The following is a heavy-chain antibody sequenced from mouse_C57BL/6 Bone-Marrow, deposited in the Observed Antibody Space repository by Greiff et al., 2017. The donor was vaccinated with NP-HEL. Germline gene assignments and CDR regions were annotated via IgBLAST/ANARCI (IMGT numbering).Heavy chain of an antibody. Sequence: EVKLLESGPGLAKPSQTLSLTCSVTGYSITSDYWNWIRKFPGYKLEYMGYISYSGSTYYNPSLKSRISITRDTSKNQYYLQLNSVTTEDTATYYCARSPLWLRRNYYAMDYWGQGTSVTVSS. CDR2: ISYSGST. CDR3: ARSPLWLRRNYYAMDY. J-gene: IGHJ4*01. V-gene: IGHV3-8*01. CDR1: GYSITSDY. D-gene: IGHD2-2*01.